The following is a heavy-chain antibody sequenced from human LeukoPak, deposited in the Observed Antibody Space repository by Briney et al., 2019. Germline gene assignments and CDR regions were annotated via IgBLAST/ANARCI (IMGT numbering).Heavy chain of an antibody. J-gene: IGHJ4*02. V-gene: IGHV3-33*01. CDR1: GYTFTDYY. CDR2: IWYDGSSK. D-gene: IGHD6-13*01. Sequence: SCKTSGYTFTDYYMHWVRQAPGKGLEWVAVIWYDGSSKDYADSVKGRFTFSRDNSKNTLYLQMNSLTVEDTAVYYCARSQSSSLIDYWGQGTLVTVSS. CDR3: ARSQSSSLIDY.